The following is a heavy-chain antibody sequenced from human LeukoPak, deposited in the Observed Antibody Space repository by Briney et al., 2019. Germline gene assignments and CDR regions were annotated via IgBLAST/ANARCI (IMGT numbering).Heavy chain of an antibody. CDR2: ISAYNGNT. J-gene: IGHJ4*02. CDR3: ARGGYDFWSGYTTPYYFGY. D-gene: IGHD3-3*01. V-gene: IGHV1-18*01. Sequence: ASVKVSCKASGYTFTSYGISWVRQAPGQGLEWMGWISAYNGNTNYAQKLQGRVTMTTDTSTSTAYMELRSLRSDDTAVYYCARGGYDFWSGYTTPYYFGYWGQGTLVTVSS. CDR1: GYTFTSYG.